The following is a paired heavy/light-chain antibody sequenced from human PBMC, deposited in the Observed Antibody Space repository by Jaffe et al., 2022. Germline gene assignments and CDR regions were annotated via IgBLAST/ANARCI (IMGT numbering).Light chain of an antibody. CDR3: QQYGHWPLG. CDR1: QSFGTF. J-gene: IGKJ3*01. V-gene: IGKV3-15*01. CDR2: DAS. Sequence: ELVLTQSPGTLSVSPGERATLSCRASQSFGTFLAWYQQRPGQAPRLLIHDASTRATGIPARFSGSGSGTEFTLTISSLQSEDFAVYYCQQYGHWPLGFGPGTKVEIK.
Heavy chain of an antibody. V-gene: IGHV5-51*03. CDR3: AKTPLTRVTTHFDH. CDR2: IFPGDSDT. Sequence: EVQLVQSGAEVKKPGESLTISCQASGYKFSNFWIGWVRQMPGKGLEWMGFIFPGDSDTRYSPSFQGQVTFSVDKSLNTAHLHWSSLKASDTAIYYCAKTPLTRVTTHFDHWGQGTLVTVSS. J-gene: IGHJ4*02. D-gene: IGHD4-17*01. CDR1: GYKFSNFW.